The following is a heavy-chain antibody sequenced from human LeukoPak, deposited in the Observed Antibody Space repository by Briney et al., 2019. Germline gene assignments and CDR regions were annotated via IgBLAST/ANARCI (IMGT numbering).Heavy chain of an antibody. CDR3: ARRGVETAAITEDSWFDP. Sequence: SETLSLTCTVSGGSISTYYWTWVRQPPGKGLEWIGYIYYSGSTNYNPSLKSRVTISVDTSKNQFSLKLSSVTAADTAVYYCARRGVETAAITEDSWFDPWGQGTLVIVSS. J-gene: IGHJ5*02. V-gene: IGHV4-59*01. CDR1: GGSISTYY. D-gene: IGHD5-24*01. CDR2: IYYSGST.